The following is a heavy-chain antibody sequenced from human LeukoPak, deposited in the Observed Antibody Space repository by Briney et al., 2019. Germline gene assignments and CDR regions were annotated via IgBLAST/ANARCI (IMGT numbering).Heavy chain of an antibody. Sequence: SVKVSCKASGGTFSSYAISWVRQAPGQGLEWMGGIIPIFGTTNYAQKFQGRVTITADDSTSTAYMDLSSLRSEDTAVYYCAREIIAADAFDIWGQGTMVTVSS. J-gene: IGHJ3*02. V-gene: IGHV1-69*01. CDR1: GGTFSSYA. D-gene: IGHD6-13*01. CDR3: AREIIAADAFDI. CDR2: IIPIFGTT.